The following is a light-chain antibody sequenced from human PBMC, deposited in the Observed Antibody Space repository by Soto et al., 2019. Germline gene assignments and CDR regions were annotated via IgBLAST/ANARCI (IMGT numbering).Light chain of an antibody. CDR3: QQYNNWPLT. CDR1: QRVSSN. J-gene: IGKJ2*01. Sequence: EIVRTQSPSTLSVSPGERATLSCRAIQRVSSNLAWYQQQPGQAPMLLLYGASTSATCIPARVSGSGSGTEFTLTISSLQYEEFAGYDSQQYNNWPLTFGQGTQLDIK. V-gene: IGKV3-15*01. CDR2: GAS.